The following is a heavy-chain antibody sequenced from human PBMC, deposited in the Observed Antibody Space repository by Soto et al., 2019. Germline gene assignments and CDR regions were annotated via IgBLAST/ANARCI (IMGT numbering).Heavy chain of an antibody. V-gene: IGHV4-31*03. D-gene: IGHD2-2*03. CDR1: GGSIAGGGYY. CDR2: IYYTGST. J-gene: IGHJ4*02. CDR3: ARDPGYCSSTSCYPASYFDY. Sequence: SETLSLTCTASGGSIAGGGYYWTWIRQHPGKGLEWIGYIYYTGSTYYNPSLQSRVTISIDTSKNQFSLKLSSVTAADTAVYYCARDPGYCSSTSCYPASYFDYWGQGTLVTVSS.